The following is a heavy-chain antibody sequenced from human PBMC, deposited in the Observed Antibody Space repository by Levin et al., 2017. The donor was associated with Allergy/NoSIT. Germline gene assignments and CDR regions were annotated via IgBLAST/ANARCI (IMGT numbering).Heavy chain of an antibody. J-gene: IGHJ4*02. CDR1: GYIFTTKY. Sequence: ASVKVSCKTSGYIFTTKYVHWVRQAPGQGLEWLGVINPSEGDTNYAQELQGRVSITRDTSTSTVYMELSSLRSEDTALYFCAREGGTIAAGAKQFDYWGQGTLVTVSS. CDR2: INPSEGDT. CDR3: AREGGTIAAGAKQFDY. V-gene: IGHV1-46*01. D-gene: IGHD6-25*01.